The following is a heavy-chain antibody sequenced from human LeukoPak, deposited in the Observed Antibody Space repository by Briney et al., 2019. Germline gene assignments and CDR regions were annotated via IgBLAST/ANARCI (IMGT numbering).Heavy chain of an antibody. V-gene: IGHV1-69*05. Sequence: ASVKVSCKASGGTFSSYAISWVRQAPGQGLEWMGGIIPIFGTANYAQKFQGRVTITTDESTSTAYMELSSLRSEDTAVYYCARGGRDGYNPFDYWGQGTLVTVSS. J-gene: IGHJ4*02. D-gene: IGHD5-24*01. CDR3: ARGGRDGYNPFDY. CDR2: IIPIFGTA. CDR1: GGTFSSYA.